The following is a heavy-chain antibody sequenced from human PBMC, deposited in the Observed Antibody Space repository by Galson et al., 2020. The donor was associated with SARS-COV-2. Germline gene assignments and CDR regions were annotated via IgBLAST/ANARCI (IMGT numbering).Heavy chain of an antibody. CDR1: GGSISSGGYY. D-gene: IGHD3-16*01. CDR3: ARVGAWGGFDY. Sequence: SETLSLTCTVSGGSISSGGYYWSWIRQHPGKGLEWIGYIYYSGSTYYNPSLKSRVTISVDTSKNQFSLKLSSVTAADTAVYYCARVGAWGGFDYWGQGTLVTVSS. V-gene: IGHV4-31*03. J-gene: IGHJ4*02. CDR2: IYYSGST.